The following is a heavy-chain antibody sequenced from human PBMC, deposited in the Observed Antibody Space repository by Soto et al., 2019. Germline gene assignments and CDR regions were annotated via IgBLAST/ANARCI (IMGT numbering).Heavy chain of an antibody. CDR3: AQKVGDYGDYWYFDL. V-gene: IGHV4-39*01. CDR1: GGSISSSSYY. J-gene: IGHJ2*01. CDR2: IYYSGST. Sequence: PSETLSLTCTVSGGSISSSSYYWGWIRQPPGKGLEWIGSIYYSGSTYYNPSLKSRVTISVDTSKNQFSLKLSSVTAADTAVYYSAQKVGDYGDYWYFDLWGRGTLVTAPQ. D-gene: IGHD4-17*01.